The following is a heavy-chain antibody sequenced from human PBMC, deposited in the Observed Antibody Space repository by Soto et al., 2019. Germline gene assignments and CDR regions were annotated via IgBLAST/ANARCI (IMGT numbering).Heavy chain of an antibody. CDR1: GGSFSGYY. CDR3: ARGGEQPPYYYYYGMDV. CDR2: INHSGST. D-gene: IGHD3-10*01. J-gene: IGHJ6*02. Sequence: QVQLQQWGAGLLKPSETLSLTCAVYGGSFSGYYWIWIRQPPGKGLEWIGEINHSGSTNYNPSLKSRVTISVDTSKNQFSLKLSSVTAADTAVYYCARGGEQPPYYYYYGMDVWGQGTTVTVSS. V-gene: IGHV4-34*01.